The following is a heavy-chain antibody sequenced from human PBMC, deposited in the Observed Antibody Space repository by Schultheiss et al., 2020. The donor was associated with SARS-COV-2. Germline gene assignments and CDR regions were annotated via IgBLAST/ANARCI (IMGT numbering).Heavy chain of an antibody. CDR2: ISHDGSNK. V-gene: IGHV3-30*04. D-gene: IGHD3-3*01. J-gene: IGHJ6*03. Sequence: GGSLRLSCAASGFTFSSYPMHWVRQAPGKGLEWVTTISHDGSNKYYADSVKGRFTISRDNSKNTLYLQMNSLRAEDTAVYYCAKGATIFGVVIPNEYMDVWGKGTTVTVSS. CDR3: AKGATIFGVVIPNEYMDV. CDR1: GFTFSSYP.